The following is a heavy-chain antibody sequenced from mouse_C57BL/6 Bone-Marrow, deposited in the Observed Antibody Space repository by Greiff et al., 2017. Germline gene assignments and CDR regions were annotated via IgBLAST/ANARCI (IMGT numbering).Heavy chain of an antibody. CDR2: INPNYGTT. Sequence: VQLKESGPELVKPGASVTISCKASGYSFTDYNMNWVKQSNGKSLEWLGVINPNYGTTSYNQKFKGKATLTVEQSSSTAYMQLNSLTSEDSAVYYCARGYDYDYAMDYWGQETSVTVSS. CDR1: GYSFTDYN. J-gene: IGHJ4*01. V-gene: IGHV1-39*01. CDR3: ARGYDYDYAMDY. D-gene: IGHD2-4*01.